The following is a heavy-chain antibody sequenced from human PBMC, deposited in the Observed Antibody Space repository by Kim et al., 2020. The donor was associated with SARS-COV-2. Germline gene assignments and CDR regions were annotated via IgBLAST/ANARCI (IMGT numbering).Heavy chain of an antibody. CDR2: INTNTGNP. Sequence: ASVKVSCKASGYTFTSYAMNWVRQAPGQGLEWMGWINTNTGNPTYAQGFTGRFVFSLDNSVSTAYLQISSLKAEDTAVYYCARARGGTIFGVVITSYYYYMDVWGKGTTVTVSS. CDR3: ARARGGTIFGVVITSYYYYMDV. J-gene: IGHJ6*03. CDR1: GYTFTSYA. D-gene: IGHD3-3*01. V-gene: IGHV7-4-1*02.